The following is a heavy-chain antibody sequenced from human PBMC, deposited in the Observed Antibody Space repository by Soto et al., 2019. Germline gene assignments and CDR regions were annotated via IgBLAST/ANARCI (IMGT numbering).Heavy chain of an antibody. CDR2: INSDGSST. CDR1: GFTFSSYW. CDR3: ARDAGVRGAIIDYLDS. J-gene: IGHJ4*02. V-gene: IGHV3-74*01. D-gene: IGHD3-10*01. Sequence: PGGSLRLSCAASGFTFSSYWMHWVRQAPGKGLVWVSRINSDGSSTSYADSVKGRFTISRDNSKNTLYLQMNDLRTDDTAIYYCARDAGVRGAIIDYLDSWGQGILVTVSS.